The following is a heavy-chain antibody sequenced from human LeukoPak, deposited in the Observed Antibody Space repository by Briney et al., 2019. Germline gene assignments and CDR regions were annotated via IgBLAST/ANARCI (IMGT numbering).Heavy chain of an antibody. V-gene: IGHV1-2*04. Sequence: ASVKVSCKASGYTFTGYYMHWVRQAPGQGLEWMGWINPNSGGTNYAQKFQGWVTMTRDTSISTAYMELSRLRSDDTAVYYCARAACAGWFGELFGAFDIWGQGTMVTVSS. D-gene: IGHD3-10*01. CDR2: INPNSGGT. CDR3: ARAACAGWFGELFGAFDI. CDR1: GYTFTGYY. J-gene: IGHJ3*02.